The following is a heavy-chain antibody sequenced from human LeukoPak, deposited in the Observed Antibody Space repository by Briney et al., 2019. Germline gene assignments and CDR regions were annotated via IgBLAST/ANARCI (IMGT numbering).Heavy chain of an antibody. V-gene: IGHV5-51*01. CDR2: IFPGDSDT. Sequence: GESLKISCKGSGYSFTSYWIGWVRQKPGKGLEWMGIIFPGDSDTRYSTSFQGQVTISADKSISTAYLQWSSLKASDTALYYCARRLTYDSRAYYCLDYWGQGTLVTVSS. J-gene: IGHJ4*02. CDR1: GYSFTSYW. CDR3: ARRLTYDSRAYYCLDY. D-gene: IGHD3-22*01.